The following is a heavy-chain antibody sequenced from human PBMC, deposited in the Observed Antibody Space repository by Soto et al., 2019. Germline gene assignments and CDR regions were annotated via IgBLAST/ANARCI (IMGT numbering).Heavy chain of an antibody. CDR1: GDSIRGGGHY. V-gene: IGHV4-31*03. CDR2: VYHRGST. D-gene: IGHD7-27*01. CDR3: ARDTGLAPTVWGY. J-gene: IGHJ4*03. Sequence: QVQLHESGPGLVKPSQTLSLTCSVSGDSIRGGGHYWTWIRQFPGKGLEWIGYVYHRGSTPYNPSLRGRLTISIDTSKNQFSLRLISVTAADTALYYCARDTGLAPTVWGYWGHGTQVTVSS.